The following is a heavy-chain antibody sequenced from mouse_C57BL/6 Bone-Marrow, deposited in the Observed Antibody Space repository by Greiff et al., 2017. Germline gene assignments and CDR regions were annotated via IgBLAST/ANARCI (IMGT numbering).Heavy chain of an antibody. CDR2: ISNGGGST. CDR1: GFTFSDSY. CDR3: ARHPDY. V-gene: IGHV5-12*01. Sequence: EVQLVESGGGLVQPGGSLKLSCAASGFTFSDSYMYWVRQTPEKRLEWVAYISNGGGSTYYPDTVKGRFTISRDNAKNTLYLQMSRLKSEDTAMYYCARHPDYWGQGTTLTVSS. J-gene: IGHJ2*01.